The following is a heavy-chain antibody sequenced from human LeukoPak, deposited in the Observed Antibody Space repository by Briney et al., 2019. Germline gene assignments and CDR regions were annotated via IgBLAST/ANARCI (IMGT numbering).Heavy chain of an antibody. CDR1: GYSISSGYY. V-gene: IGHV4-38-2*01. CDR3: ARHRYYYDTSGYAFDC. CDR2: IYHSGST. J-gene: IGHJ4*02. D-gene: IGHD3-22*01. Sequence: PSETLSLTCAVSGYSISSGYYWGWIRQPPGKGLEWIGSIYHSGSTYYNPSLKSRVTISVDTSKNQISLKLNSVTAADTAVYYCARHRYYYDTSGYAFDCWGQGTLVTVSS.